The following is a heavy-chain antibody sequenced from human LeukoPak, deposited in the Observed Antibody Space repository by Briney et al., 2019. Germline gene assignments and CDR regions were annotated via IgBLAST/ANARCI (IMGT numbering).Heavy chain of an antibody. CDR2: INPNSGGT. CDR1: GYTFTGYY. D-gene: IGHD6-19*01. J-gene: IGHJ6*02. V-gene: IGHV1-2*02. Sequence: ASVKVSCKASGYTFTGYYMHWVRQAPGQGLEWMGWINPNSGGTNYAQKFQGRVTMTRDMSISTAYMELSRLRSDDTAVYYCARDFGYSSGWPEGYYYYYGMDVWGQGTTVTVSS. CDR3: ARDFGYSSGWPEGYYYYYGMDV.